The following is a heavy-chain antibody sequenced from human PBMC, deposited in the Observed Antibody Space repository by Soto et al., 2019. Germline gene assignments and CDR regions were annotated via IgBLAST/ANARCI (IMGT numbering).Heavy chain of an antibody. V-gene: IGHV3-49*04. CDR3: TRVDDILTGYYLYFDY. CDR2: IRSKAYGGTT. J-gene: IGHJ4*02. D-gene: IGHD3-9*01. CDR1: GFTYGVYA. Sequence: GRLLRLSCTASGFTYGVYAMSSVRQAPGKRLEWVGFIRSKAYGGTTEYVASVKGRFTISRGDSKSIAYLQMNSLKTEDTAVYYCTRVDDILTGYYLYFDYWGQGTLVTVSS.